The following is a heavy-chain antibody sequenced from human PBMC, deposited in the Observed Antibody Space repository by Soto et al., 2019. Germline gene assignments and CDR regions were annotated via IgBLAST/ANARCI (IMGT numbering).Heavy chain of an antibody. Sequence: QVQLVQSGAEVKKPGSSVKVSCKASGGTFSSYAISWVRQAPGQGLEWMGGITPIFGTANYAQKFQGRVTITADESTSTAYMELSSLRSEDTAVYYCARGGVWSSSYYGWFDPWGQGTLVTVSS. CDR1: GGTFSSYA. D-gene: IGHD6-6*01. J-gene: IGHJ5*02. CDR3: ARGGVWSSSYYGWFDP. CDR2: ITPIFGTA. V-gene: IGHV1-69*01.